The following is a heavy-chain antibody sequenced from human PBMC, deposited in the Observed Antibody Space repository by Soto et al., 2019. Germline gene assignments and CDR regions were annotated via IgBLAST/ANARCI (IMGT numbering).Heavy chain of an antibody. CDR3: AKHSVGYHLLYNGFDP. V-gene: IGHV3-23*01. D-gene: IGHD2-2*01. J-gene: IGHJ5*02. CDR2: ISGSGGTT. Sequence: EVQLLESAGGLVQPGTSLRLSCATSGFTFSTYAMSWVRQAPGKGLEWVSTISGSGGTTYYADSVKGRFTISRDNSKNTLYLQRNSLKAEDTAIFYCAKHSVGYHLLYNGFDPWGQGTLVTVSS. CDR1: GFTFSTYA.